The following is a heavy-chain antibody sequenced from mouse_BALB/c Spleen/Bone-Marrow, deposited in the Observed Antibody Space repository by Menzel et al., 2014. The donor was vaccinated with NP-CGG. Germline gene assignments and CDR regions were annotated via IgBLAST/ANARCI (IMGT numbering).Heavy chain of an antibody. CDR2: INPSTGYT. V-gene: IGHV1-7*01. CDR3: ARSGFDY. Sequence: QVQLKESGAELAKPGASVKMSCKASDYTFTSYWMHWVKQRPGQGLEWIGYINPSTGYTAYNQKFKDKATLTADKSSSTAYMQLSSLTSEDSAVYYCARSGFDYWGQGTTFTVPS. D-gene: IGHD4-1*01. J-gene: IGHJ2*01. CDR1: DYTFTSYW.